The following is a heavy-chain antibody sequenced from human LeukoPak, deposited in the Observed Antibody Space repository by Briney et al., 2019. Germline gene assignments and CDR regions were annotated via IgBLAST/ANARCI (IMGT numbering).Heavy chain of an antibody. CDR3: ARVRQHYDVLTGFDY. J-gene: IGHJ4*02. D-gene: IGHD3-9*01. V-gene: IGHV1-18*01. Sequence: ASVEVSCKASGYTFISYGFSFVRQAPGQGLEWMGWISAYNGKTHYAQKLQGRVTMTTDTSTRTAYMELRSLRSDDTAVYYCARVRQHYDVLTGFDYWGQGTLVTVSS. CDR2: ISAYNGKT. CDR1: GYTFISYG.